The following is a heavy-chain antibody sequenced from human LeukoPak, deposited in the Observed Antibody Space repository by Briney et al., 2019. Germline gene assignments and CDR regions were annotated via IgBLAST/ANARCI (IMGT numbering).Heavy chain of an antibody. D-gene: IGHD2-8*01. Sequence: QSGGSLRLSCAASGFTFSSYAMHWVRQAPGKGLEWVTVISYDGSNKYYADSVKGRFTISRDNSKNTLYLQMNSLRAEDTAVYYCARLMFLWPPIYFDYWGQGTLVTVSS. V-gene: IGHV3-30-3*01. J-gene: IGHJ4*02. CDR2: ISYDGSNK. CDR3: ARLMFLWPPIYFDY. CDR1: GFTFSSYA.